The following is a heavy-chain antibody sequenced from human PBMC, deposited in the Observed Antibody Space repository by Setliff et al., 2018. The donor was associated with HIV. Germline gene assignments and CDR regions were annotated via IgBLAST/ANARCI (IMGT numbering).Heavy chain of an antibody. CDR1: GLTFSSYS. CDR3: VRGPQFRPH. CDR2: ISSSSSSI. V-gene: IGHV3-48*04. J-gene: IGHJ4*02. Sequence: PGGSLRLSCAASGLTFSSYSMNWVRQAPGKGLEWLSYISSSSSSIYHADSVKGRFTISRDNTRSTLYLQMNRLRVEDTAVYYCVRGPQFRPHWGQGTLVTVSS.